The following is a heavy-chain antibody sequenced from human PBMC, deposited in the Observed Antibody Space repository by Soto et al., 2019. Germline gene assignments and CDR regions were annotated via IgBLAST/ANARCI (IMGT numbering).Heavy chain of an antibody. CDR1: GFRFDDAH. Sequence: GGSLRLSCAPSGFRFDDAHMTWVRLAPGEGLEWVANINYDATEKEYADSVRGRFTISRDNTQRSVFLQMNSLRAEDTAVYYCAWGKGWLRFTSPYHWGQGTLVTVSS. V-gene: IGHV3-7*03. J-gene: IGHJ4*02. CDR2: INYDATEK. CDR3: AWGKGWLRFTSPYH. D-gene: IGHD5-12*01.